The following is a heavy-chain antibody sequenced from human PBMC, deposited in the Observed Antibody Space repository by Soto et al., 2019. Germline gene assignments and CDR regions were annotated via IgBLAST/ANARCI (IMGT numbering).Heavy chain of an antibody. V-gene: IGHV1-3*01. J-gene: IGHJ4*02. Sequence: ASVKVSCKASGYTFTSYAMHWVRQAPGQRLEWMGWINAGNGNTKYSQKFQGRVTITRDTSASTAYMELSSLRSEDTAVYYCASSIFGQLAPDYWGQGTLVTVSS. CDR2: INAGNGNT. CDR3: ASSIFGQLAPDY. D-gene: IGHD3-9*01. CDR1: GYTFTSYA.